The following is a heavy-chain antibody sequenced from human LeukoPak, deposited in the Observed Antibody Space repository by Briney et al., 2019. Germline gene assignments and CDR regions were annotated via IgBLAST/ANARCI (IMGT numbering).Heavy chain of an antibody. CDR1: GFTFSDYW. Sequence: GGSLRLSCAGSGFTFSDYWMTWVRQAPGKGLEWVANIQEDGSDKQYMDSVKGRFTISRDNAKNSLYLEMNSLRAEDTAVYYCAEGVYYFDYWGQGTLVTVSS. J-gene: IGHJ4*02. CDR2: IQEDGSDK. D-gene: IGHD3-16*01. V-gene: IGHV3-7*01. CDR3: AEGVYYFDY.